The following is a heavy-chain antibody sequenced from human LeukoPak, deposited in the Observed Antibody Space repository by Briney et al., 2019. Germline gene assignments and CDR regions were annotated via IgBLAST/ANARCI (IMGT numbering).Heavy chain of an antibody. V-gene: IGHV4-34*01. CDR1: GGSFSGYY. Sequence: SETLSLTCAVYGGSFSGYYWSWIRQPPGKGLEWIGEINHSGSTNYNPSLKSRVTISVDTSKNQFSLKLSSVTAADTAVYYCARFKNYFDYWGQGTLVTVSS. J-gene: IGHJ4*02. CDR3: ARFKNYFDY. CDR2: INHSGST.